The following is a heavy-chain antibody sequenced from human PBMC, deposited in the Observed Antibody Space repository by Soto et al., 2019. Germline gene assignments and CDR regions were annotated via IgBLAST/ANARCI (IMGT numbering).Heavy chain of an antibody. D-gene: IGHD3-22*01. CDR2: IYYSGST. J-gene: IGHJ5*02. CDR1: GGSISSYY. CDR3: ARDLQTYYYDSSGYYHNWFDP. V-gene: IGHV4-59*01. Sequence: PSETLSLTCTVSGGSISSYYWSWIRQPPGKGLEWIGYIYYSGSTNYNPSLKSRVTISVDTSKNQFSLKLSSVTAADTAVYYCARDLQTYYYDSSGYYHNWFDPWGQGTLVTVSS.